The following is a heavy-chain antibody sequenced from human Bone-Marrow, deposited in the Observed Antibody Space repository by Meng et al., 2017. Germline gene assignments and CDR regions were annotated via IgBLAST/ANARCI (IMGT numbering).Heavy chain of an antibody. CDR3: ARGDGYNRSFDY. J-gene: IGHJ4*02. D-gene: IGHD5-24*01. CDR2: IYHSGTA. Sequence: QLQLQESRSGLVEPTQTLSLTCAVSVGSISIDNYPWSWFRQPPGKCLESIGYIYHSGTASYNPSRESRVTLSVDRSKTQFSLKLSCVTAADTAVYYCARGDGYNRSFDYWGQGTLVTVSS. V-gene: IGHV4-30-2*01. CDR1: VGSISIDNYP.